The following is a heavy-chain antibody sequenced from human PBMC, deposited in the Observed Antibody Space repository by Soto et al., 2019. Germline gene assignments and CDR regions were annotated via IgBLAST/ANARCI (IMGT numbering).Heavy chain of an antibody. V-gene: IGHV4-31*03. CDR1: GGSISSGGYY. CDR2: IYYSGST. Sequence: NPSETLSLTCTVSGGSISSGGYYWSWIRQHPGKGLEWIGYIYYSGSTYYNPSLKSRVTISVDTSKNQFSLKLSSVTAADTAVYYCARRALLDSSSGPLSHFDYWGQGTLVTVPS. J-gene: IGHJ4*02. D-gene: IGHD6-6*01. CDR3: ARRALLDSSSGPLSHFDY.